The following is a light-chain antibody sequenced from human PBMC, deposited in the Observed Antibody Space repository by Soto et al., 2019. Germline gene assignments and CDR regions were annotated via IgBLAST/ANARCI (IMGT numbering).Light chain of an antibody. CDR2: EGS. CDR3: CSHAGSSTYV. CDR1: SGDVGSYNL. J-gene: IGLJ1*01. Sequence: QSVLTQPASVSGSPGQSITISCTGTSGDVGSYNLVSWYQQHPGKAPKLMIYEGSKRPSGVSNRFSGSKSGNTASLTISGLQAEDEADYYCCSHAGSSTYVFXTGTKGTVL. V-gene: IGLV2-23*01.